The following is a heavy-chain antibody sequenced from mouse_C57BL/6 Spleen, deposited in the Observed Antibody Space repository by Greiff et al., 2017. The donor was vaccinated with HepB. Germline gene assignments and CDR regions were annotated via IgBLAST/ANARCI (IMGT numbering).Heavy chain of an antibody. CDR1: GYTFTDYY. Sequence: EVQLQQSGPELVKPGASVKISCKASGYTFTDYYMNWVKQSHGKSLEWIGDINPNNGGTSYNQKFKGKATLTVDKSSSTAYMELRSLTSEDSAVFYCARGDYGKGYWGQVTTLTVAS. V-gene: IGHV1-26*01. D-gene: IGHD1-1*01. J-gene: IGHJ2*01. CDR3: ARGDYGKGY. CDR2: INPNNGGT.